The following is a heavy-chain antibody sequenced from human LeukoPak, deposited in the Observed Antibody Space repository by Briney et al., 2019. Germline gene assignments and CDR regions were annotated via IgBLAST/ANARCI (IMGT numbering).Heavy chain of an antibody. CDR3: ARRRLSSGYYYFDY. Sequence: SVTVSFKASGGTFSSYAISWVRQAPGQGLEWMGGIIPIFGTANYAQKFQGRVTITTDESTSTAYMELSSLRSEDTAVYYCARRRLSSGYYYFDYWGQGTLVTVSS. V-gene: IGHV1-69*05. CDR2: IIPIFGTA. J-gene: IGHJ4*02. D-gene: IGHD3-22*01. CDR1: GGTFSSYA.